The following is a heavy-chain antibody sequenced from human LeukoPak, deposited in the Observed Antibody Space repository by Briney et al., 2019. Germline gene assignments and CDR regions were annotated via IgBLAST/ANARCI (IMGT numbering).Heavy chain of an antibody. CDR3: ARDSGSINYFYGMDV. V-gene: IGHV4-4*07. D-gene: IGHD1-26*01. CDR2: FYPSGNT. Sequence: SETLSLTCTVSGASISSYFWSWIRQPAGKGLEWIRRFYPSGNTNYSRSLESRVTMSVDTSRNQLSLEVRSVTAADTAVYYCARDSGSINYFYGMDVWGQGTTVTVSS. CDR1: GASISSYF. J-gene: IGHJ6*02.